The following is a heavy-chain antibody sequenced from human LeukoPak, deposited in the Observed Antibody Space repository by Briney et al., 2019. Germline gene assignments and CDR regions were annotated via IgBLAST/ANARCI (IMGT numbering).Heavy chain of an antibody. CDR1: RYTFTGYY. V-gene: IGHV1-2*02. CDR3: ARDREPNYYGSGSYYNDWFDP. CDR2: INPNSGGT. J-gene: IGHJ5*02. Sequence: ASVKVSCKASRYTFTGYYMHWVRQAPGQGLEWMGWINPNSGGTNYAQKFQGRVTMTRDTSISTAYMELSRLRSDDTAVYYCARDREPNYYGSGSYYNDWFDPWGQGTLVTVSS. D-gene: IGHD3-10*01.